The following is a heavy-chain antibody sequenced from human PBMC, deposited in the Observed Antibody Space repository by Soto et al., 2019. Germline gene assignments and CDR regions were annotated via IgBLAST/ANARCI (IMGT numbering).Heavy chain of an antibody. D-gene: IGHD2-2*01. Sequence: PGGSLRLSCAASGFTFSSYGMHWVRQAPGKGLEWVAVISYDGSNSYYAASVKGRFTISRDNSKNTLYLQMSSLRAEDTAVYYCAKRKYCSSTTCFDYWGQGTLVTVSS. V-gene: IGHV3-30*18. CDR3: AKRKYCSSTTCFDY. CDR2: ISYDGSNS. J-gene: IGHJ4*02. CDR1: GFTFSSYG.